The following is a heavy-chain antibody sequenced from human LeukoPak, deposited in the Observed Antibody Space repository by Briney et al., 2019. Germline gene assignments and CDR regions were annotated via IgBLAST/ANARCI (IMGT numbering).Heavy chain of an antibody. CDR1: XGSXXXYY. D-gene: IGHD3-22*01. CDR3: ARGFKADYFDSSGYYPVDAFDI. Sequence: ETXSLTXXXXXGSXXXYYWSWIRQPPGKGLEWIGEINHSGSTNYNPSLKSRVTISVDTSKNQFSLKLSSVTAADTAVYYCARGFKADYFDSSGYYPVDAFDIWGQGTMVTVSS. V-gene: IGHV4-34*01. CDR2: INHSGST. J-gene: IGHJ3*02.